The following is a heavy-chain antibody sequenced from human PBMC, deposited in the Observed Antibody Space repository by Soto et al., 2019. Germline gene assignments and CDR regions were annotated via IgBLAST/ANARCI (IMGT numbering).Heavy chain of an antibody. CDR3: VRVSSPYYDFWSGYPYNWFDP. J-gene: IGHJ5*02. Sequence: PGGSLRLSCAASGFTFSSYSMNWVRQAPGKGLEWVSSISSSSSYIYYADSVKGRFTISRDNAKNSLYLQMNSLRAEDTAVYYCVRVSSPYYDFWSGYPYNWFDPWGQGTLVTVSS. CDR1: GFTFSSYS. CDR2: ISSSSSYI. V-gene: IGHV3-21*01. D-gene: IGHD3-3*01.